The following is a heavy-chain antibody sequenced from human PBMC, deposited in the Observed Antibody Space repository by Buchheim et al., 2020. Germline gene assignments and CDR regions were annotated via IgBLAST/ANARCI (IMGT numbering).Heavy chain of an antibody. CDR3: AKWAGVVVPTANYCFDY. CDR1: GFTFSSYA. CDR2: ISGNGDST. D-gene: IGHD2-2*01. J-gene: IGHJ4*02. V-gene: IGHV3-23*01. Sequence: EVQLLESGGGLVQPGGSLRLSCAASGFTFSSYAMSWVRQAPGKGLEWVSGISGNGDSTNYADSVKGRFTISRDNSRNTLYLQMNSLRAEDTAVYYCAKWAGVVVPTANYCFDYWGQGTL.